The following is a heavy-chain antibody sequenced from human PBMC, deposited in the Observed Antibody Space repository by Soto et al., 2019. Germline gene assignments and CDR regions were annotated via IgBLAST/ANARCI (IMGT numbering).Heavy chain of an antibody. V-gene: IGHV4-59*08. CDR2: IYYGGTA. J-gene: IGHJ5*02. D-gene: IGHD2-21*01. CDR3: ARLGAYYQARDP. CDR1: GGSFSPNY. Sequence: QVQLQESGPGLVKPSETLSLSCTVSGGSFSPNYLSWIRQPPGKGLEWVAYIYYGGTASYNPSLKSRIGTSLETSKSQFSVRLTSVTAADTAVYYCARLGAYYQARDPWGPGTLVTVSS.